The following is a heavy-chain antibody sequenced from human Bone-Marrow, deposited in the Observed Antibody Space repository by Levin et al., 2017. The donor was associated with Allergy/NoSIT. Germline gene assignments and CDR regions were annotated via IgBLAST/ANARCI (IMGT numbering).Heavy chain of an antibody. CDR2: INEDGSAI. V-gene: IGHV3-7*03. CDR3: LTHWQWSFDY. D-gene: IGHD6-19*01. J-gene: IGHJ4*03. Sequence: GGSLRLSCAASGFSFSSYWMGWVRRAPGKGLEWVANINEDGSAIYYLDSVKGRFTISRDNAKTSVYLQMSSLRAEDMALYYCLTHWQWSFDYWGHGILVTVSS. CDR1: GFSFSSYW.